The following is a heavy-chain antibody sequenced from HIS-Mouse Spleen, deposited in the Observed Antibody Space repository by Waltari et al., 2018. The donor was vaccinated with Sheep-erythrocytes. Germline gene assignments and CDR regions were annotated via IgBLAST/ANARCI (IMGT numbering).Heavy chain of an antibody. CDR2: ISYDGSNK. CDR3: ARVTWELLRRYFDL. V-gene: IGHV3-30-3*01. CDR1: GFTFSSYA. Sequence: QVQLVESGGGVVQPGKSLRLSCAASGFTFSSYAMHWVRQAPGKGLEWVAVISYDGSNKYYADSGKGRFTISRDNSKNTLYLQMNSLRAEDTAVYYCARVTWELLRRYFDLWGRGTLVTVSS. J-gene: IGHJ2*01. D-gene: IGHD1-26*01.